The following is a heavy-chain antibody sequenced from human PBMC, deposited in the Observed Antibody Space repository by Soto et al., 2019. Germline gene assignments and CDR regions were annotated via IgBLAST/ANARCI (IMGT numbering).Heavy chain of an antibody. D-gene: IGHD3-10*01. V-gene: IGHV3-11*01. J-gene: IGHJ3*02. CDR3: ARDALFSRSGKLDAFDI. Sequence: QVQLVESGGGLVKPGGSLRLSCAASGFTFSDYYMSWIRQAPGKGLEWVSYISSRDNTVYYADSVKGRFTISRDNAKNSLDLQMNSLRAEDTAVYYCARDALFSRSGKLDAFDIWGQGTMVTVSS. CDR2: ISSRDNTV. CDR1: GFTFSDYY.